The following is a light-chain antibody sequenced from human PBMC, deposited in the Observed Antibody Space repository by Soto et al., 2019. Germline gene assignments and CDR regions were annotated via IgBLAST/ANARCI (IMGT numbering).Light chain of an antibody. Sequence: DIQMTQSPSSLSASVGDRVTITCRASQSISNYLNWYQQKPGKAPKLLIYAASSMQSGVPSRFSGSGSETYFTLTISSLPPDDSATYYCQQSFSPLWTFGQGTKVEV. CDR1: QSISNY. J-gene: IGKJ1*01. CDR2: AAS. CDR3: QQSFSPLWT. V-gene: IGKV1-39*01.